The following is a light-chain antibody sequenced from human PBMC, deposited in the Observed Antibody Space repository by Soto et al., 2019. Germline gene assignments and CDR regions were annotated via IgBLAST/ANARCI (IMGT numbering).Light chain of an antibody. Sequence: EIVLTQSPGTLSLSPGERAILSCRASQSVSNNYLAWYQQKPGQAPRLLIYGASNRATGIPDRFSGSGSGTDFTLTISRREPEDFAVYYCQQYGSSGTFGQGTKVDIK. CDR3: QQYGSSGT. J-gene: IGKJ1*01. CDR2: GAS. CDR1: QSVSNNY. V-gene: IGKV3-20*01.